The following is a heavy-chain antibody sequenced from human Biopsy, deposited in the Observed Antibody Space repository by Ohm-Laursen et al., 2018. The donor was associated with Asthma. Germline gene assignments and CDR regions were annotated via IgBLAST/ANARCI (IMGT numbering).Heavy chain of an antibody. V-gene: IGHV3-30*01. Sequence: SLRLSCAASGFIFGDFEMHWVRQAPGKGLEWVGVISKDASTQDYADSVKGRFTMARDNSKNTLDLQMNSLRGEDTAVYYCVRDGTDDAFDIWGQGTVVSVSS. CDR2: ISKDASTQ. CDR3: VRDGTDDAFDI. CDR1: GFIFGDFE. J-gene: IGHJ3*02. D-gene: IGHD1-1*01.